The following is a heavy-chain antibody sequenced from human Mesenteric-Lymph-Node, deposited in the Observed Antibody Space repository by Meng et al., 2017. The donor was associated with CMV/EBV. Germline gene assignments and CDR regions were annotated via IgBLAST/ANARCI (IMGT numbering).Heavy chain of an antibody. J-gene: IGHJ4*02. V-gene: IGHV4-39*02. CDR2: IYYTGTT. D-gene: IGHD5-24*01. CDR1: GASISSTSYY. CDR3: ARDGGATTLDY. Sequence: CTVSGASISSTSYYWGWIRQSPGKGLECIGIIYYTGTTYNNTSLKSRVTISVDTSKNHFSLQLSSVTPADTAVYYCARDGGATTLDYWGQGTLVTVSS.